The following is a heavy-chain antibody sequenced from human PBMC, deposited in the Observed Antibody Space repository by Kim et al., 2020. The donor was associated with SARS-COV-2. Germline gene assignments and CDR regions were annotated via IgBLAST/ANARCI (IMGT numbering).Heavy chain of an antibody. CDR2: SSDGSKA. D-gene: IGHD3-16*01. J-gene: IGHJ5*02. Sequence: SSDGSKAYEGHAGKGRFTISRDNSKNMVYLQMNSLRDEDTTVYYCAREWGSWGQGTLVTVSS. V-gene: IGHV3-30-3*01. CDR3: AREWGS.